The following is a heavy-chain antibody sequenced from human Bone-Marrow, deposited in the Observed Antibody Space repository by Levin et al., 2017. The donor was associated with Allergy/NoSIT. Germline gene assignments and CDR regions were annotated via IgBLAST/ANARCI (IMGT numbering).Heavy chain of an antibody. V-gene: IGHV3-11*01. J-gene: IGHJ4*02. CDR1: GFTFSDYY. Sequence: RAGGSLRLSCAASGFTFSDYYMSWIRQAPGKGLEWVSYISSSGSTIYYADSVKGRFTISRDNAKNSLYLQMNSLRAEDTAVYYCAREEVVVPAAIDYFDYWGQGTLVTVSS. CDR2: ISSSGSTI. CDR3: AREEVVVPAAIDYFDY. D-gene: IGHD2-2*01.